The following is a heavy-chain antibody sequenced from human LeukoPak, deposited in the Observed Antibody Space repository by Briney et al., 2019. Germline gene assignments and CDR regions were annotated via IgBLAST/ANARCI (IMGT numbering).Heavy chain of an antibody. CDR3: ARGHCSGDSCYRAPFDF. CDR1: GYSISSGYY. V-gene: IGHV4-38-2*02. D-gene: IGHD2-15*01. J-gene: IGHJ4*02. CDR2: IYHSGST. Sequence: SETLSLTCTVSGYSISSGYYWGWIRQPPGKGLEWIGSIYHSGSTYYNPSLKSRVTISVDTSKNHFSLKLSSVTAADTAVYYCARGHCSGDSCYRAPFDFWGRGTLVTVSS.